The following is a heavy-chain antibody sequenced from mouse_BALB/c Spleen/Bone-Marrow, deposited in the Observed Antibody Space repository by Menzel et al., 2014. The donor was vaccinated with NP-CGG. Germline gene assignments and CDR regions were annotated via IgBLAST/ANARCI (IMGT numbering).Heavy chain of an antibody. V-gene: IGHV4-1*02. Sequence: EVQLVESGGGLVQPGGSLKLSCAASGFDFSRYWMTWARQAPGKGLEWIGEINPDSSTVNYTPSLKDKFIISRDNAKNTLYLQMSKVRSEDTALYYCARPGYYGYQGVWGAGTTVTVSS. J-gene: IGHJ1*01. CDR1: GFDFSRYW. CDR2: INPDSSTV. CDR3: ARPGYYGYQGV. D-gene: IGHD1-2*01.